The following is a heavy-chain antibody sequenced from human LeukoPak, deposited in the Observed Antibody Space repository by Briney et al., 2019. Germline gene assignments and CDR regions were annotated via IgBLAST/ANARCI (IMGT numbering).Heavy chain of an antibody. V-gene: IGHV3-23*01. J-gene: IGHJ4*02. CDR2: LSGSGGGT. D-gene: IGHD3-10*01. CDR3: AKRGVVIRVILVGLHKEAYYFDS. Sequence: GGSLRLSCAVSGITLSNYGMSWVRQAPGKGLEWVARLSGSGGGTNYADSVKGRFTISRDNAKNTLYLQMNSLRAEDTAVYFCAKRGVVIRVILVGLHKEAYYFDSWGQGALVTVSS. CDR1: GITLSNYG.